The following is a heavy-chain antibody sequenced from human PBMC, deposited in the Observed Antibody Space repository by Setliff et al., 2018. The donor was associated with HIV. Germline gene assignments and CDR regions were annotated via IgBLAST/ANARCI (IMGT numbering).Heavy chain of an antibody. D-gene: IGHD4-17*01. CDR2: ISTYNGNT. V-gene: IGHV1-18*01. CDR1: GYTFRSYG. Sequence: ASVKVSCKASGYTFRSYGISWVRQAPGQGLEWMGWISTYNGNTNYAQKVQGRVTMTTDTSTSTACMELRSLRSDDTAVYYCARDGSKADYGDYQGYWYFDLWGRGTLVTVSS. CDR3: ARDGSKADYGDYQGYWYFDL. J-gene: IGHJ2*01.